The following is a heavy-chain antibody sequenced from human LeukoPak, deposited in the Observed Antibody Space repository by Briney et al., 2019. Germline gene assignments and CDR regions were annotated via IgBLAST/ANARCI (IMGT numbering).Heavy chain of an antibody. Sequence: SETLSLTCTVSDGSFSSYSWNWIRQPPGRGLEWIGYIYYSGSTIYNPSLRSRVTISIDTSKNQFSLKLTSVTAADTAVYYCARLKAGDAFDIWGQGTMVTVSS. CDR2: IYYSGST. CDR3: ARLKAGDAFDI. V-gene: IGHV4-59*08. J-gene: IGHJ3*02. CDR1: DGSFSSYS.